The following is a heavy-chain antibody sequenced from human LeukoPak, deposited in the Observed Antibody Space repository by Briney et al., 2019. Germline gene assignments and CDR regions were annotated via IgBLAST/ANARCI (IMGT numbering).Heavy chain of an antibody. CDR1: GGPISSYY. J-gene: IGHJ5*02. V-gene: IGHV4-4*09. CDR2: IYTSGST. Sequence: SETLSLTCTVSGGPISSYYWSCIWAPPGEGREWIVYIYTSGSTNYNPSLKSRVTISVDTSKNQFSLKLSSVTAADTAVYYCARQSNRYSSSWYWFDPWGQGTLVTVSS. CDR3: ARQSNRYSSSWYWFDP. D-gene: IGHD6-13*01.